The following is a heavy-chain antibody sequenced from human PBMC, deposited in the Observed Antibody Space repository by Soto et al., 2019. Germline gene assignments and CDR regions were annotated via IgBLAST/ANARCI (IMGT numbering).Heavy chain of an antibody. V-gene: IGHV1-58*02. CDR1: GFTFTSSA. Sequence: ASVKVSCKAPGFTFTSSAMQWVRQARGQRPEWIGWIVVGSGNTNYAQKFQERVTITRDMSTSTAYMELSSLRSEDTAVYYCAAEKSDFYDSSGYPLVDVWGQGRKVTDSS. D-gene: IGHD3-22*01. CDR2: IVVGSGNT. J-gene: IGHJ6*02. CDR3: AAEKSDFYDSSGYPLVDV.